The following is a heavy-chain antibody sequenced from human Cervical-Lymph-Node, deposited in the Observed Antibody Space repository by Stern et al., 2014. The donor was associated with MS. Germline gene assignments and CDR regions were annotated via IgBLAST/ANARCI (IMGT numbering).Heavy chain of an antibody. CDR2: ITPVFGTT. J-gene: IGHJ4*02. Sequence: DQLVESGAEVKKPGSSVKVSCKASGDTFSSYAINWVRQVPGQGLEWMGGITPVFGTTIYAQKFQGRVTITADKSTNTAYMELMTLRSEDTAVYYCARGGGLVGYFDYSGQGTLVSVSS. CDR3: ARGGGLVGYFDY. CDR1: GDTFSSYA. V-gene: IGHV1-69*06. D-gene: IGHD1-26*01.